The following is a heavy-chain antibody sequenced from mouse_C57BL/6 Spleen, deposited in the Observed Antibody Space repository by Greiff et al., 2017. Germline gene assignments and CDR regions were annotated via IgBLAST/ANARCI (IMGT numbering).Heavy chain of an antibody. V-gene: IGHV3-8*01. Sequence: EVHLVESGPGLAQPSQTLSLTCSVTGYSITSDYWNWIRNFPGNKLEYMGYISYSGSTYYTPSLKCRISITRDTSKNQYYLQLNSVTTEDTATYYCARSDYDYYFDYWGQGTTLTVSS. J-gene: IGHJ2*01. CDR1: GYSITSDY. CDR2: ISYSGST. D-gene: IGHD2-4*01. CDR3: ARSDYDYYFDY.